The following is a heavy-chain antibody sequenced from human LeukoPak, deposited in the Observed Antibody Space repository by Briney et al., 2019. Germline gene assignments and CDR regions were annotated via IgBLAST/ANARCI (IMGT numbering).Heavy chain of an antibody. V-gene: IGHV4-4*07. D-gene: IGHD3-10*01. CDR2: TSISENTDYDPS. Sequence: PSETLSLTCTVSGGSVSSYQWSWIRQPAGKGLEWIGRTSISENTDYDPSNYNPSLKSRVTVSVDRSKNQFSLKLRSVGAADTAVYYCARDTIFHYYGSGRHFNWFDPWGQGILVTVSS. J-gene: IGHJ5*02. CDR3: ARDTIFHYYGSGRHFNWFDP. CDR1: GGSVSSYQ.